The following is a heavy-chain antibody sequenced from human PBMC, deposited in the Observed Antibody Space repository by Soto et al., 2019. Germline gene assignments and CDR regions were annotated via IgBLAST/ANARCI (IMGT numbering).Heavy chain of an antibody. Sequence: QVQLQESGPGLVKPSETLSLTCAISADSITSYYWSWIRQFPGKGLEWIGYIYHSGTTNYNPSLMSRVTISIDKSKNQLSLNLTSVTPADTAVYHCVRDRGPTPSAYFFDYWGQGTLVTVSS. CDR2: IYHSGTT. CDR3: VRDRGPTPSAYFFDY. J-gene: IGHJ4*02. D-gene: IGHD3-10*01. V-gene: IGHV4-59*01. CDR1: ADSITSYY.